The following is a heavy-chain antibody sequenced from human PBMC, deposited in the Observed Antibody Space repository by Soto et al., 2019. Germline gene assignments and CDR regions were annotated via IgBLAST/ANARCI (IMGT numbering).Heavy chain of an antibody. CDR1: GGSVSSGNVY. CDR3: AHDAHVGNTFFDI. D-gene: IGHD1-7*01. Sequence: VQLQESGPGLVRPSETLALTCTVSGGSVSSGNVYWSWIRQSPGKGLEWIGHIYFNGKAYYSPSLKRSLGISLDTSNNHFSLKLSTVSGADTAVYYWAHDAHVGNTFFDIWGQGAPVTVSS. CDR2: IYFNGKA. J-gene: IGHJ4*02. V-gene: IGHV4-30-4*03.